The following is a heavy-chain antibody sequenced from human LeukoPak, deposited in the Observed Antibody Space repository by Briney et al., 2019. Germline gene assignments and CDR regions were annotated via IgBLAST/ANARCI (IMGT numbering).Heavy chain of an antibody. CDR3: ARDDRYSYGYSQSGHFDY. J-gene: IGHJ4*02. D-gene: IGHD5-18*01. CDR2: ISSTSNYI. Sequence: PGESLRLSGAASGFTFSSYSMNWVRQAPGKGLDWVSYISSTSNYIYYADSVKGRFTISRDNAKTSLYLQMNSLRAEDTAVYYCARDDRYSYGYSQSGHFDYWGQGILVTVSS. CDR1: GFTFSSYS. V-gene: IGHV3-21*01.